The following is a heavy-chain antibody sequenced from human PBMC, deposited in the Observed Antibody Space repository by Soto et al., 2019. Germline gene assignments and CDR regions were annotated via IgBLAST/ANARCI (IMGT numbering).Heavy chain of an antibody. Sequence: SQTLSLTCAISGDSVSSNSAAWNWIRQSPSRGLEWLGRTYYRSKWYNDYAVSVKSRITINPDTSKNQFSLQLNSVTPEDTAVYYCERDPATYCSSTSCSPNDYWGQGTLVPVSS. CDR3: ERDPATYCSSTSCSPNDY. CDR1: GDSVSSNSAA. CDR2: TYYRSKWYN. D-gene: IGHD2-2*01. V-gene: IGHV6-1*01. J-gene: IGHJ4*02.